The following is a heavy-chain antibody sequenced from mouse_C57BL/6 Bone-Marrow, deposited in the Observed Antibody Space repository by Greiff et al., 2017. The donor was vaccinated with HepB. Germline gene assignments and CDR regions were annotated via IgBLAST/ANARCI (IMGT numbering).Heavy chain of an antibody. J-gene: IGHJ4*01. V-gene: IGHV1-69*01. CDR2: IDPSDSYT. D-gene: IGHD2-1*01. Sequence: QVQLQQPGAELVMPGASVKLSCKASGYTFTSYWMHWVKQRPGQGLEWIGEIDPSDSYTNYNQKFKGKSTLTVDKSSSTAYMQLSSLTSEDSAVYYCVKMSAMRAMAYWGQATSVPVSS. CDR1: GYTFTSYW. CDR3: VKMSAMRAMAY.